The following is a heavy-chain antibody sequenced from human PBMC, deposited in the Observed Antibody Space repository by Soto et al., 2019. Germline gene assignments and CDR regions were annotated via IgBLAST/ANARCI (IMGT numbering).Heavy chain of an antibody. D-gene: IGHD3-10*01. V-gene: IGHV3-48*03. CDR1: GFRFNEYE. CDR3: ARETSYGQSATIVGEF. J-gene: IGHJ4*02. Sequence: EVQLVESGGGLVQPGGSLRLSCVGSGFRFNEYEINWVRQAPGKVLEWIAYINSGGSLIYYAASVKGRFTISRDNYKDSVYLQMNSLRADDTALYYCARETSYGQSATIVGEFWGQGTLVTVSS. CDR2: INSGGSLI.